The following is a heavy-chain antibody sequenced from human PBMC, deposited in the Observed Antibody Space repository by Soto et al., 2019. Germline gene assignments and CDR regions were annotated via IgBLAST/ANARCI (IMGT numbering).Heavy chain of an antibody. CDR3: ASVFGPIDY. Sequence: PSETLSLTCAVSGGSISSGGYSWSWIRQPPGKGLEWIGYIYHSGSTYYNPSLKSRVTISVDRSKNQFSLKLSFVTAADTAVYYCASVFGPIDYWGQGTLVTVSS. V-gene: IGHV4-30-2*01. CDR1: GGSISSGGYS. D-gene: IGHD3-10*01. CDR2: IYHSGST. J-gene: IGHJ4*02.